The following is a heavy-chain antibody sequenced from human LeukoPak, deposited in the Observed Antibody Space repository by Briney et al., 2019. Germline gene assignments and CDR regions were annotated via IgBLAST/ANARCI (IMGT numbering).Heavy chain of an antibody. CDR2: ISGSGGST. J-gene: IGHJ6*02. V-gene: IGHV3-23*01. D-gene: IGHD3-22*01. Sequence: GGSLRLSCAASGFTFSSYAMSWVRQAPGKGLEWVSAISGSGGSTYYADSVKGRFTISRDNSKNTLYLQMNSLRAEDTAVYYCARGTQRTYDSSGYSPFYYYYGMDVWGQGTTVTVSS. CDR3: ARGTQRTYDSSGYSPFYYYYGMDV. CDR1: GFTFSSYA.